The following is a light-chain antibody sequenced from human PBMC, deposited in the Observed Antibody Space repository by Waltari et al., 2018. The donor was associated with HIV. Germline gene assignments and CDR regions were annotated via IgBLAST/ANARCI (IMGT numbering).Light chain of an antibody. Sequence: DIEMTKSPSTLSASVGDPVTITCPTRENIGNWLAWYQMKPGKGPDPLFYSSSTFKSGVPSRISGRCSGKEVSLTVRGLQPVDFGTFFCQQYNVVPWTFGQGTRVDLK. CDR1: ENIGNW. CDR3: QQYNVVPWT. J-gene: IGKJ1*01. CDR2: SSS. V-gene: IGKV1-5*03.